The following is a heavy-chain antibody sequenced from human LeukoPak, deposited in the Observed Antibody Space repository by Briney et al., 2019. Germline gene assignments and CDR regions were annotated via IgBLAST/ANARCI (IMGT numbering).Heavy chain of an antibody. J-gene: IGHJ4*02. Sequence: GASVKVSCKASGYTFTSYYMHWVRQAPGQGLEWMGIINPSGGSTSYAQKSQGRVTMTRDTSTSTVYMELSSLRSEDTAVYYCASTSGYYFAFDYWGQGTLVTVSS. V-gene: IGHV1-46*01. CDR3: ASTSGYYFAFDY. CDR1: GYTFTSYY. D-gene: IGHD3-22*01. CDR2: INPSGGST.